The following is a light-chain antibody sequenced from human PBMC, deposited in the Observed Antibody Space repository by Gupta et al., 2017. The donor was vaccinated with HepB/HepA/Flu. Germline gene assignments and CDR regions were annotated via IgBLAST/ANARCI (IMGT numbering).Light chain of an antibody. Sequence: QCALAQPASVYGSPGQSITISGTGTSSDVGSYNLVACYQPDPGKAPKPMISEVTKRPSGISNRCSGAKSCNTASLTMSGLQAEDEADYYCCSYAGSTTFVIVGGGTKLTVL. CDR2: EVT. V-gene: IGLV2-23*02. J-gene: IGLJ2*01. CDR3: CSYAGSTTFVI. CDR1: SSDVGSYNL.